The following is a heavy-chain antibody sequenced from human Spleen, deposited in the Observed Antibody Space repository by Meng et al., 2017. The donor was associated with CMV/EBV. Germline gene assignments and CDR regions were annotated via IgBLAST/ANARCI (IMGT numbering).Heavy chain of an antibody. CDR3: AKVDYDFWSGPADY. CDR2: VRYDGTAK. J-gene: IGHJ4*02. V-gene: IGHV3-30*02. CDR1: GFTFSAYG. Sequence: GESLKISCAASGFTFSAYGMHWVRQAPGKGLEWVAFVRYDGTAKYYADSVKGRFTISRDNSENTLFLQMDSLRVEDTAVYYCAKVDYDFWSGPADYWGQGTLVTVSS. D-gene: IGHD3-3*01.